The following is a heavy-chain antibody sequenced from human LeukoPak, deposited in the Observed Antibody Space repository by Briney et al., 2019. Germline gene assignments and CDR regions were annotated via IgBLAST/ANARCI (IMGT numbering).Heavy chain of an antibody. CDR1: GFTFSTYA. CDR3: ARDFSGASRIDF. Sequence: GGSLRLSCAASGFTFSTYAMHWVRQAPGKGLEWVAVVSNDAYNKYYADSVKGRFTISRDNSRNTLYLQMNSLRPEDTAVYYCARDFSGASRIDFWGQGALVSVSS. V-gene: IGHV3-30-3*01. CDR2: VSNDAYNK. D-gene: IGHD4/OR15-4a*01. J-gene: IGHJ4*02.